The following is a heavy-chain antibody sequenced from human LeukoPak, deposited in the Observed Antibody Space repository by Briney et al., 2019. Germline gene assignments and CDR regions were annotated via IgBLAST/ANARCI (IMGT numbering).Heavy chain of an antibody. J-gene: IGHJ4*02. CDR3: ARDLSSSWDVVIAIYPDY. Sequence: GGSLRLSCAASGFTFSSYAMHWVRQAPGKGLEWVAVISYDGSNKYYADSVKGRFTISRDNSKNTLYLQMNSLRAEDTAVYYCARDLSSSWDVVIAIYPDYWGQGTLVTVSS. V-gene: IGHV3-30-3*01. D-gene: IGHD2-21*01. CDR2: ISYDGSNK. CDR1: GFTFSSYA.